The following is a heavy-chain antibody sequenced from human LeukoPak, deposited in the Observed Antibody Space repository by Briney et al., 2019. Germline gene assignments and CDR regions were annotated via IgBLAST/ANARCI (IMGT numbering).Heavy chain of an antibody. J-gene: IGHJ4*02. CDR1: GYTFTSYG. Sequence: SVKVSCKASGYTFTSYGISWVRQAPGQGLEWMGGIIPIFGTANYAQKFQGRVTITTDESTSTAYMELSSLRSEDTAVYYCATTISSSWFEPSDYWGQGTLVTVSS. V-gene: IGHV1-69*05. CDR3: ATTISSSWFEPSDY. CDR2: IIPIFGTA. D-gene: IGHD6-13*01.